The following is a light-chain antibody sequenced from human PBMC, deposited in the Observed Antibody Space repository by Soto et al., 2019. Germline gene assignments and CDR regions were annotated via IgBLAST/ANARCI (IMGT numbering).Light chain of an antibody. CDR1: QSVSSH. J-gene: IGKJ5*01. CDR3: QQYSNWPT. CDR2: GAS. Sequence: DILMTQSPATLSVSPGERATLSCRASQSVSSHLAWYQQRPGQAPRLLISGASTRATGIAARVSGSGSGREFTLNISSLQSEDSALYYCQQYSNWPTFGQGTRLEIK. V-gene: IGKV3-15*01.